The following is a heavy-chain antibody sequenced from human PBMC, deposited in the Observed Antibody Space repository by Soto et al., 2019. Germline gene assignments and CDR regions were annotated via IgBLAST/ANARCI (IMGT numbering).Heavy chain of an antibody. V-gene: IGHV3-48*03. J-gene: IGHJ4*02. CDR2: ISSSGTTI. CDR3: ARAASPFSSSYRFDY. CDR1: GFTFSSYE. D-gene: IGHD6-13*01. Sequence: EVQLVESGGGLAQPGGSLRLSCAASGFTFSSYEMNWVRQAPGKGLEWVSYISSSGTTIYYADSVKGRFTVSRDNAKNSLYLEMNSRRAEDKAVYYCARAASPFSSSYRFDYWGQGTLVTVSS.